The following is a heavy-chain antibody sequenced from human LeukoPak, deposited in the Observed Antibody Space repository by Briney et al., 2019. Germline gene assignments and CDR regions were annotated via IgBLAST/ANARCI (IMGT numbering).Heavy chain of an antibody. CDR1: GGSFSGYY. J-gene: IGHJ4*02. V-gene: IGHV4-34*01. CDR3: ARGPWYYFDY. Sequence: SETLSLTCAVYGGSFSGYYWSWIRQPPGKGLEWIGEINHSGSTNYNPSLKSRVTISVDTSKNQFSLKLSSVTAADTAVYYCARGPWYYFDYWGQGTLVNVSS. CDR2: INHSGST.